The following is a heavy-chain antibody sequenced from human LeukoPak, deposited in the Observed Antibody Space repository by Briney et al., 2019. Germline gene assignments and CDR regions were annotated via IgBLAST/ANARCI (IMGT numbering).Heavy chain of an antibody. J-gene: IGHJ6*03. D-gene: IGHD1-26*01. V-gene: IGHV4-30-2*01. CDR2: IYHSGST. Sequence: PSQTLSLTCTVSGGSISSGGYYWSWIRQPPGKGLEWIGYIYHSGSTYDNPSLKSRVTISVDTSKNRFSLKLSSVTAADTAVYYCARVKSGDYYYYMDVWGKGTTVTVSS. CDR1: GGSISSGGYY. CDR3: ARVKSGDYYYYMDV.